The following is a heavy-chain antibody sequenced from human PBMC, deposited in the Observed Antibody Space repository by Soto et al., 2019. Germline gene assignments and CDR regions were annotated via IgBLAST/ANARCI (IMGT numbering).Heavy chain of an antibody. CDR1: GFTFSSYG. V-gene: IGHV3-30*18. CDR3: AKVAVRGSTAVCEVMDA. J-gene: IGHJ6*02. CDR2: ISYDGSNK. D-gene: IGHD3-16*01. Sequence: GGSLRLSCAASGFTFSSYGMHWVRQAPGKGLEWVAVISYDGSNKYYADSVKGRFTISRDNSKNTLYLQMNSLRAEDTAVYYYAKVAVRGSTAVCEVMDAWAKGPRSPSP.